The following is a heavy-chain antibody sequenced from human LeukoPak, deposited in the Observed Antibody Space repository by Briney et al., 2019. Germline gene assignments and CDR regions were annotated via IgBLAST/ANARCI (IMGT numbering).Heavy chain of an antibody. Sequence: ASVKVSCKASGYTFTGYYMHWVRQAPGQGLEWMGWINPNSGGTNYAQKFQGRVTMTRDTSISTAYMELSSLRSEDTAVYYCAREIGGVVPAATENWFDPWGQGTLVTVSS. V-gene: IGHV1-2*02. CDR1: GYTFTGYY. CDR2: INPNSGGT. CDR3: AREIGGVVPAATENWFDP. D-gene: IGHD2-2*01. J-gene: IGHJ5*02.